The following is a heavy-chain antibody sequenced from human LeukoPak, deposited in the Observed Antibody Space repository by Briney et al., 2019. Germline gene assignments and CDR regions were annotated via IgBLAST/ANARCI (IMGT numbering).Heavy chain of an antibody. CDR2: ISSIGGST. Sequence: GGSLRLSCAASGFTFSSYAMHWVRQAPGRGLEYVSAISSIGGSTYYANSVKGRFTISRDNSKNTLYLQMGSLRAEDMAVYYCARGMVRGVKIFDYWGQGTLVTVSS. D-gene: IGHD3-10*01. CDR3: ARGMVRGVKIFDY. J-gene: IGHJ4*02. V-gene: IGHV3-64*01. CDR1: GFTFSSYA.